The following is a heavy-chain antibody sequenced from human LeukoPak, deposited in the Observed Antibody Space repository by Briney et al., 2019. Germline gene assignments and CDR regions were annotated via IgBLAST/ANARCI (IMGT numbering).Heavy chain of an antibody. D-gene: IGHD4-17*01. V-gene: IGHV4-4*07. Sequence: TPSETLSLTCTVSGGSISSYYWSWIRQPAGKGLEWIGHIYTSKSMNYNPSLKSRVTISVDTSKNQFSLKLSSVTAADTAVYYCARDGDYLDYWGQGTLVTVSS. CDR1: GGSISSYY. J-gene: IGHJ4*02. CDR3: ARDGDYLDY. CDR2: IYTSKSM.